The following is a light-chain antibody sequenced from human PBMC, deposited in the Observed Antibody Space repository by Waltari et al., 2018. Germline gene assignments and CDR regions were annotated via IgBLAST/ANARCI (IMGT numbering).Light chain of an antibody. CDR3: QSADSSGRV. CDR2: KDS. J-gene: IGLJ3*02. CDR1: ALPTQY. Sequence: SYELTQPPSVSVSPGQTARITCSGEALPTQYAYWYQQKPGQAPVLVIYKDSERPSGIPERFSGSSSGTTVTLTISGVQAEDEADYYCQSADSSGRVFGGGTKLTVL. V-gene: IGLV3-25*03.